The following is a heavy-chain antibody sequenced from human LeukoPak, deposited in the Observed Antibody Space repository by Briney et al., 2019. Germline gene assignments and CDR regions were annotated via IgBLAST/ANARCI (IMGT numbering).Heavy chain of an antibody. CDR1: GFSLSSSGVG. CDR2: IYWNDDK. D-gene: IGHD3-10*01. CDR3: AHRHGSGNYYIHYFDY. J-gene: IGHJ4*02. Sequence: ESGPTLVNPTQTLTLTCTFSGFSLSSSGVGVGWIRQPPGKALEWLALIYWNDDKRYRPSLKSRLTITKDTSKNQVVLTMTNMDPVDTATYYCAHRHGSGNYYIHYFDYWGQGTLVTVSS. V-gene: IGHV2-5*01.